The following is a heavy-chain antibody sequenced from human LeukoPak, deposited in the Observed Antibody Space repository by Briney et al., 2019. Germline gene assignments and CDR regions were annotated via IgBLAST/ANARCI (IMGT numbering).Heavy chain of an antibody. CDR1: GSTLSSYG. V-gene: IGHV3-23*01. J-gene: IGHJ4*02. CDR3: PKASVTTCSCAYFYPFDY. Sequence: GRSLRPSCPASGSTLSSYGTSCARQGAGKGLEWVSAISVRGNTYHAASVKGGFTISRDSSKNKLYLKMNSLRAGDSAVYYCPKASVTTCSCAYFYPFDYWRQGTLVTVSS. CDR2: ISVRGNT. D-gene: IGHD2-15*01.